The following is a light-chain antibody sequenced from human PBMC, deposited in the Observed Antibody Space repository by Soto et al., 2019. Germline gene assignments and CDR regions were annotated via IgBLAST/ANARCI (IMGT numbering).Light chain of an antibody. CDR1: SSDVGGYNY. Sequence: QSALTQPASVSGSPGQSITISCTGTSSDVGGYNYVSWYQQHPGKAPKLIICEVSDRPSGVSNRFSGSKSGSTASLTISGLQAEDEADYFWSSYTNSKTEVFGTGTKVTVL. CDR2: EVS. CDR3: SSYTNSKTEV. J-gene: IGLJ1*01. V-gene: IGLV2-14*01.